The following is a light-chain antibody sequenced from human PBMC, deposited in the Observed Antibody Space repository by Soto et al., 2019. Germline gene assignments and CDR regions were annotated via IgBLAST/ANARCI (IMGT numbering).Light chain of an antibody. CDR3: SSWTSSTTQV. CDR2: EVN. CDR1: SSDVGGYNF. Sequence: QSALTQPASVSGSPGQSITISCTGTSSDVGGYNFVSWYQQHPGKAPKLMIYEVNNRPSGVSNRFSGSKSGNTASLTISGPQAEDEADYYCSSWTSSTTQVLGGGTKLTVL. J-gene: IGLJ3*02. V-gene: IGLV2-14*01.